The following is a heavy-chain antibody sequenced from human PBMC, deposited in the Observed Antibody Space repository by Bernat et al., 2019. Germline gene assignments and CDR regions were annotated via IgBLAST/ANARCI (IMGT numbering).Heavy chain of an antibody. D-gene: IGHD5-18*01. CDR1: GFTFSSYT. V-gene: IGHV3-30-3*01. J-gene: IGHJ6*02. Sequence: QVQLEESGGGVVEPGRSLRLSCAASGFTFSSYTMHWVRQAPGKGLEWVAVISYDGTNKYYADSVKGRFTISRANSKNTLYLQMNSLRAEDTAVYYCAREVSYGLSGMDVWGQGTAVTVSS. CDR3: AREVSYGLSGMDV. CDR2: ISYDGTNK.